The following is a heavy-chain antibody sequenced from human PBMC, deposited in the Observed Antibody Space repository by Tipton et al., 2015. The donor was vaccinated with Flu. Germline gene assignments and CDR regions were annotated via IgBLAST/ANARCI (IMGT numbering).Heavy chain of an antibody. CDR2: ISAYNGNT. Sequence: QVQLVQSGAEVKKPGASVKVSCKASGYTFTGYYMHWVRQAPGQGLEWMGWISAYNGNTNYAQKLQGRVTMTTDTSTSTAYMELRSLRSDDTAVYYCARDEELLWFGEEGRLDYWGQGTLVTVSS. CDR1: GYTFTGYY. D-gene: IGHD3-10*01. V-gene: IGHV1-18*04. J-gene: IGHJ4*02. CDR3: ARDEELLWFGEEGRLDY.